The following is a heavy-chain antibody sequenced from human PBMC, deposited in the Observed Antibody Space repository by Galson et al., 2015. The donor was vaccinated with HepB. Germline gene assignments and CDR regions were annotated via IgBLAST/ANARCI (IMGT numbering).Heavy chain of an antibody. CDR3: AHTYSSFWYVGYFQH. CDR1: GSSLSTSGVG. V-gene: IGHV2-5*01. Sequence: PALVKPTQTLTLTCTFSGSSLSTSGVGVGWIRQPPGKALKWLALIYWNDDKRYSPSLKSRLTITKDTSKKQVVLTMTNVDPVDTATYYCAHTYSSFWYVGYFQHWGQGTLVTVSS. CDR2: IYWNDDK. J-gene: IGHJ1*01. D-gene: IGHD6-13*01.